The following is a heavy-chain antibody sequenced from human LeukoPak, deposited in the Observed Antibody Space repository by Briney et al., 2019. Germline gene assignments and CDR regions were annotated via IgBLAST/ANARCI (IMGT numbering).Heavy chain of an antibody. J-gene: IGHJ6*03. CDR3: ARDYYYDSSGYYVLGPALYYMDV. CDR2: INPNSGGT. CDR1: GYTFTGYY. D-gene: IGHD3-22*01. Sequence: GASVKVSCKASGYTFTGYYMHWVRQAPGQGLEWMGWINPNSGGTNYAQKFQGRVTMTRDTSISTAYMELSGLRSDDTAVYYCARDYYYDSSGYYVLGPALYYMDVWGKGTTVTVSS. V-gene: IGHV1-2*02.